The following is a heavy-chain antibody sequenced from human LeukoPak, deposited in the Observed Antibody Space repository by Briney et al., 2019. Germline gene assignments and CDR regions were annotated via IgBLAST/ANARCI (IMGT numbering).Heavy chain of an antibody. CDR2: IYSGGST. CDR1: GFTVSNNY. CDR3: ARDSLGMSTLDS. D-gene: IGHD5/OR15-5a*01. V-gene: IGHV3-53*01. Sequence: GGSLRLSCAASGFTVSNNYMSWGRQAPGKGVGWVSVIYSGGSTYYADSVKGRFTISRHSSKNTLYLQVNSLRAEDTAVYYCARDSLGMSTLDSWGQGTLVTVSS. J-gene: IGHJ4*02.